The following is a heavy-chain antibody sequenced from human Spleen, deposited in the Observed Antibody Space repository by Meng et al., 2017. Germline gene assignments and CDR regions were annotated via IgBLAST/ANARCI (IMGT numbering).Heavy chain of an antibody. J-gene: IGHJ4*02. V-gene: IGHV4-34*01. CDR2: INHSGST. CDR3: ARGPTTMAHDFDY. D-gene: IGHD4-11*01. CDR1: GGSLSDYY. Sequence: QVQLQQWGAGLLKPSETLSLTCVVSGGSLSDYYWSWIRQPPGKGLERIGEINHSGSTNYNPSLESRATISVDTSQNNLSLKLSSVTAADSAVYYCARGPTTMAHDFDYWGQGTLVTVSS.